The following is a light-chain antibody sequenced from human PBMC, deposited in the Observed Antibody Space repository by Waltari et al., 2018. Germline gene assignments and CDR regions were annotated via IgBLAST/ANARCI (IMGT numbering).Light chain of an antibody. V-gene: IGKV1-33*01. CDR1: QDISNY. Sequence: DIQMTQSPSSLSASIGDRVTITCQASQDISNYLNWYQQKPGKAPKLLIYDASNLKTGGPSRFSGSGSGTDFTCTISSLQPEDIATYYCQQYDNLPPYTFGQGTKLEIK. J-gene: IGKJ2*01. CDR2: DAS. CDR3: QQYDNLPPYT.